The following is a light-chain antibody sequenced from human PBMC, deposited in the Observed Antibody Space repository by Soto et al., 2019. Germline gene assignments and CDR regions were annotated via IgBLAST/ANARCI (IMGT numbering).Light chain of an antibody. J-gene: IGLJ1*01. V-gene: IGLV2-18*01. CDR2: EVN. Sequence: VLTHPLSVSGSPGQSVTISSTGTSSDVGSYNRLSWYQQPPGTAPKLIMYEVNTRPSGVPDRFSGSKSGSTASLTISGLQAEDEADYYCSLYISGSTYVFGTWTNVTVL. CDR1: SSDVGSYNR. CDR3: SLYISGSTYV.